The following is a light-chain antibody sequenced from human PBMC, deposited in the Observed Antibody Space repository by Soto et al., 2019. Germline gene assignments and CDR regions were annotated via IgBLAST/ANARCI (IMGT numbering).Light chain of an antibody. J-gene: IGKJ5*01. V-gene: IGKV3-15*01. CDR3: QQYSKWPIT. Sequence: IVMTQSPATLSVSPWERATLSCRASQSVSILLAWYQQHPGQPPRLLIYGISTRATGIPARFSGSGSGTEFSLTISSLQSEDFAVYYCQQYSKWPITFGQGTRLEIK. CDR2: GIS. CDR1: QSVSIL.